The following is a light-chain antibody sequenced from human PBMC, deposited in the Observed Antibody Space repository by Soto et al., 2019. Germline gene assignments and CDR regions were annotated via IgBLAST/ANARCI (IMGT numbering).Light chain of an antibody. CDR3: QQYYNCQFT. CDR2: SAC. V-gene: IGKV1-39*01. CDR1: QAISRY. J-gene: IGKJ3*01. Sequence: DIQMTQSPSSLSASVGDRVTVTCRAGQAISRYLNWYQQRPGKAPKLLIYSACTLQTGVPSRVSGSVSATDFTLTISSLQPEDFATDDGQQYYNCQFTFGRGPKVDI.